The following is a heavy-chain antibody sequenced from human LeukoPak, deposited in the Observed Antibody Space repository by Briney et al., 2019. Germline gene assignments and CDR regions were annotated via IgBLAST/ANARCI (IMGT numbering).Heavy chain of an antibody. V-gene: IGHV3-53*01. Sequence: GGSLRLSCAASGFTVSSNYMSWVRQAPGKGLEWVSVIYSGGSTYYADSVKGRFTISRDNSKNTLYLQMNSLRAEDTAVYYCAKDRPLAAAGDYWGQGTLVTVSS. D-gene: IGHD6-13*01. CDR2: IYSGGST. CDR1: GFTVSSNY. J-gene: IGHJ4*02. CDR3: AKDRPLAAAGDY.